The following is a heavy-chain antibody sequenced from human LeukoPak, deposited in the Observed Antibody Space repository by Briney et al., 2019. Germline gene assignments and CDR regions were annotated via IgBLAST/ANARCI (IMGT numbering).Heavy chain of an antibody. V-gene: IGHV1-8*01. CDR2: MNPNSGNT. CDR1: GYTFTSYD. Sequence: ASVKVSCKASGYTFTSYDINWVRQATGQGLEWMGWMNPNSGNTGYAQKFQGRVTMTRNTSISTAYMELSSLRSDDTAVYYCARDRWFGESLGFDYWGQGTLVTVSS. CDR3: ARDRWFGESLGFDY. D-gene: IGHD3-10*01. J-gene: IGHJ4*02.